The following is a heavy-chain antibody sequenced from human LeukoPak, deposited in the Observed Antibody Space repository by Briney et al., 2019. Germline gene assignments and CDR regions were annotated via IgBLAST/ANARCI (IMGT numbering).Heavy chain of an antibody. CDR1: GFSISRYT. CDR3: AKPVLQYYDSSGYHPDWYFDL. Sequence: QPGGSLRLSCGGSGFSISRYTMSWVRQAPGKGLEWVSAVSGSGSKTYYADSVKGRFTVSSDTSNNVLHLQLSSLSPEDTAVYYCAKPVLQYYDSSGYHPDWYFDLWGRGTLVTVSS. V-gene: IGHV3-23*01. D-gene: IGHD3-22*01. J-gene: IGHJ2*01. CDR2: VSGSGSKT.